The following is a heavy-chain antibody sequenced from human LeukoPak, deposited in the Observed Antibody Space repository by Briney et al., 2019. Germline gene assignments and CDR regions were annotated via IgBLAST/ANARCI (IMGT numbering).Heavy chain of an antibody. CDR3: ARGADELRYFDWLLRN. D-gene: IGHD3-9*01. CDR1: GFTFSNAW. Sequence: GGSLRLSCAASGFTFSNAWMSWVRQAPGKGLEWVSSISSSSSYIYYADSVKGRFTISRDNAKNSLYLQMNSLRAEDTAVYYCARGADELRYFDWLLRNWGQGTLVTVSS. J-gene: IGHJ4*02. V-gene: IGHV3-21*01. CDR2: ISSSSSYI.